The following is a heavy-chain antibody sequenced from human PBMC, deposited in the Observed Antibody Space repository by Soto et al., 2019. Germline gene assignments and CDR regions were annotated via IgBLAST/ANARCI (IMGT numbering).Heavy chain of an antibody. CDR3: ARDLGYYDSSGLYYFDY. V-gene: IGHV1-18*01. Sequence: ASVKVSCKASGYTFTSYGISWVRQAPGQGLEWMGWISAYNGNTNYAQKLQGRVTMTTDTSTSTAYMELRSLRSDDTAVYYCARDLGYYDSSGLYYFDYWGQGTLVTVPQ. CDR2: ISAYNGNT. D-gene: IGHD3-22*01. J-gene: IGHJ4*02. CDR1: GYTFTSYG.